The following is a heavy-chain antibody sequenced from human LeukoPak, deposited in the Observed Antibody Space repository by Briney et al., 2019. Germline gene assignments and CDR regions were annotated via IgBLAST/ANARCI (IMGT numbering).Heavy chain of an antibody. J-gene: IGHJ1*01. CDR1: GFTFSSYA. CDR2: ISYDGSNK. V-gene: IGHV3-30-3*01. Sequence: PGGSLRLSCTASGFTFSSYAMHWVRQAPGKGLEWVAVISYDGSNKYYADSVKGRFTISRDNSKNTLYLQMNSLRAEDTAVYYCARPGEVSEHFQHWGQGTLVIVSS. D-gene: IGHD1-14*01. CDR3: ARPGEVSEHFQH.